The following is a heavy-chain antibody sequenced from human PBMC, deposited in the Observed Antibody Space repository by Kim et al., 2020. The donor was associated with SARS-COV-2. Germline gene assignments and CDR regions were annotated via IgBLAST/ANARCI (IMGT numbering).Heavy chain of an antibody. D-gene: IGHD3-22*01. CDR3: ALTSEALNWDYYDSSGYYGAFDI. V-gene: IGHV1-3*01. J-gene: IGHJ3*02. CDR1: GYTFTSYA. Sequence: ASVKVSCKASGYTFTSYAMHWVRQAPGQRLEWMGWINAGNGNTKYSQKFQGRVTITRDTSASTAYMELSSLRSEDTAVYYCALTSEALNWDYYDSSGYYGAFDIWGQGTMVTVSS. CDR2: INAGNGNT.